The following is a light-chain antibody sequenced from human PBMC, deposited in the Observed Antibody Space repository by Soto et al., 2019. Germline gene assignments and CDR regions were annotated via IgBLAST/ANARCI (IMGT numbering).Light chain of an antibody. J-gene: IGKJ5*01. CDR3: QQRSSWPRIT. CDR2: DAS. V-gene: IGKV1-5*01. CDR1: QTISNW. Sequence: PSTLSASIGYRVTITCRARQTISNWLAWYQQKPGKAPKLLIYDASSLASGVPSRFSGSGSGTEFTLTISSLEPDDFAVYYCQQRSSWPRITLGQGTRLEIK.